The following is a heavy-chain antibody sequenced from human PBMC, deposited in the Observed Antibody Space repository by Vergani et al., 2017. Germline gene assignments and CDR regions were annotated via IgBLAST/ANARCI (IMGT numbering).Heavy chain of an antibody. CDR1: GGSFSGYY. CDR3: ARVIVVVPVSYRRYYYYCMDV. J-gene: IGHJ6*02. Sequence: QVQLPQWGAGLLKPSETLSLTCAVYGGSFSGYYWSWIRQPPGKGLEWSGEINHSGSTNYNPSLKSRVTISVDTAKNQFSLKLSSVTAADTAVYYCARVIVVVPVSYRRYYYYCMDVWGQGTTVTVAS. CDR2: INHSGST. D-gene: IGHD2-2*01. V-gene: IGHV4-34*01.